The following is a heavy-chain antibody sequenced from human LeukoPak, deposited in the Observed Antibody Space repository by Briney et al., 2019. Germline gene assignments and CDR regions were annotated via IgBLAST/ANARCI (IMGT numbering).Heavy chain of an antibody. CDR1: GFTFSHYG. D-gene: IGHD1-7*01. Sequence: GGSLRLCCAASGFTFSHYGMHWVRQAPGKGLEWVAVIWYDGSNKYYADSVKGRFTISRDNSKNTLYLQMNSLRAEDTAVYYCAKDRGLEAGTTFSFDYWGQGSLVTVSS. CDR3: AKDRGLEAGTTFSFDY. CDR2: IWYDGSNK. V-gene: IGHV3-33*06. J-gene: IGHJ4*02.